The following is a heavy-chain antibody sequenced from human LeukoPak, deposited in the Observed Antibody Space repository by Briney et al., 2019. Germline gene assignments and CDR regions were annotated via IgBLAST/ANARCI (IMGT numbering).Heavy chain of an antibody. V-gene: IGHV4-39*07. Sequence: SETLSLTCTVSGGSISSSYYYWGWIRQPPGKGLEWIGSIYYSGSTYYNPSLKSRVTISGDTSKNQFSLKLSSVTAADTAMYYCARGLQLFNFDYWGQGTLVTVSS. CDR2: IYYSGST. J-gene: IGHJ4*02. D-gene: IGHD5-24*01. CDR3: ARGLQLFNFDY. CDR1: GGSISSSYYY.